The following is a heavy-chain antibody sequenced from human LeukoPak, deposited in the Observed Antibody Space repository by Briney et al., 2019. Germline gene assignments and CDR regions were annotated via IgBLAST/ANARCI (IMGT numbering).Heavy chain of an antibody. CDR1: GGSFSGYY. D-gene: IGHD3-3*01. J-gene: IGHJ6*02. CDR3: ARGQYYDFWSGYSDYYYYGMDV. CDR2: INRSGST. V-gene: IGHV4-34*01. Sequence: SETLSLTCAVYGGSFSGYYWSWIRQPPGKGLEWIGEINRSGSTNYNPSLKSRVTISVDTSKNQFSLKLSSVTAADTAVYYCARGQYYDFWSGYSDYYYYGMDVWGQGTTVTVSS.